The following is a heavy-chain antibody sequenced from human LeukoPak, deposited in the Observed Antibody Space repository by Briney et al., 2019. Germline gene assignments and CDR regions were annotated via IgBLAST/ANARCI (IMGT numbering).Heavy chain of an antibody. CDR1: GFTFSSYA. CDR2: ISGSGGST. D-gene: IGHD4-11*01. V-gene: IGHV3-23*01. Sequence: GGSLRLSCAASGFTFSSYAMSRVRQAPGKGLEWVSGISGSGGSTYYADSVKGRFTISRDNSKNTLYLQMNSLRAEDTAVYYCAKGNYDEKIDYWGQGTLVTVSS. J-gene: IGHJ4*02. CDR3: AKGNYDEKIDY.